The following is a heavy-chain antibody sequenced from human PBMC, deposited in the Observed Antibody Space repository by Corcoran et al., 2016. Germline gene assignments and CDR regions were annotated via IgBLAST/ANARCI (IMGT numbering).Heavy chain of an antibody. D-gene: IGHD2-2*01. CDR3: ARSPGDCSSTSCHTFDY. Sequence: QVQLQQWGAGLLKPSETLSLTCAVYGGSFSGYYWSWIRKPPGKGLEWIGEINHSGSTNYNPSLKSRVTIPVDTSKNQLPLKLSSVTAADTAVYYWARSPGDCSSTSCHTFDYWGQGTLVTVSS. V-gene: IGHV4-34*01. CDR2: INHSGST. CDR1: GGSFSGYY. J-gene: IGHJ4*02.